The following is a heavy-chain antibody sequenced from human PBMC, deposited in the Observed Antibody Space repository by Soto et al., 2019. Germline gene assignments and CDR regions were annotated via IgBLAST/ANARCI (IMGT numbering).Heavy chain of an antibody. Sequence: QVQLQESGPGLVKPSQTLSLTCTVSGGSISSGGYYWSWLRQHPGKGLEWIGYIYYSGSTYYNPSPQRRFTISVDTSKYQFALKLSSVTAADTEVYYCARYPCGEYDAFDIWCEGKRDTVSS. D-gene: IGHD4-17*01. CDR1: GGSISSGGYY. V-gene: IGHV4-31*03. CDR3: ARYPCGEYDAFDI. CDR2: IYYSGST. J-gene: IGHJ3*02.